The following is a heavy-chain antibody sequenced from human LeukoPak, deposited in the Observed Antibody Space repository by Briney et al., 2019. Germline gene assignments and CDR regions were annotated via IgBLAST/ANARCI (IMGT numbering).Heavy chain of an antibody. V-gene: IGHV3-23*01. J-gene: IGHJ4*02. CDR2: ISGSGSST. CDR1: GFTFSSYA. CDR3: ARSPFGGVIVIGDY. D-gene: IGHD3-16*02. Sequence: RAGGSLRLSCAASGFTFSSYAMSWVRQAPGKGLEWVSAISGSGSSTYYADSVKGRFTISRDNSKNTLYLQMNSLRAEDTAAYYCARSPFGGVIVIGDYWGQGTLVTVSS.